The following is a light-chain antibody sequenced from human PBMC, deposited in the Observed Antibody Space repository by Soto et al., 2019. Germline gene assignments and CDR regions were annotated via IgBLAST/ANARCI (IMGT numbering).Light chain of an antibody. Sequence: EIVVRPARATLALSPGERATLSCGASQRVSTYLAWYQRKAGQAPRVLIYDASNRAPGIPARMSGRGSGPIFTLTISSPEPEDLEIPPCNTTRTLPRMYTFAPGTXVDI. CDR3: NTTRTLPRMYT. CDR1: QRVSTY. CDR2: DAS. J-gene: IGKJ2*01. V-gene: IGKV3-11*01.